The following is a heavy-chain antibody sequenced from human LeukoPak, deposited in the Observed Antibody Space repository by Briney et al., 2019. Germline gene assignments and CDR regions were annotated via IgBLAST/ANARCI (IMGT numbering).Heavy chain of an antibody. CDR1: GFTFSSYW. CDR2: IKQYGSEK. CDR3: ARIGRGGYDYPYYFDY. D-gene: IGHD5-12*01. J-gene: IGHJ4*02. V-gene: IGHV3-7*03. Sequence: QSGGSLRLTCAASGFTFSSYWMSWVRQAPGKGLEWVANIKQYGSEKYYVDSVKGRFTISRDNAKNSLYLQMNSLRAEDTAVYYCARIGRGGYDYPYYFDYWGQGTLVTVSS.